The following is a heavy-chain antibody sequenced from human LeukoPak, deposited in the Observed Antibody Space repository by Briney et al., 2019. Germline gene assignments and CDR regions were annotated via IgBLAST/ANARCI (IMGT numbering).Heavy chain of an antibody. CDR2: ISPSGGST. CDR1: GYTFTSNY. Sequence: ASVKVSCKAFGYTFTSNYMHWVRQAPGQGPEWMGVISPSGGSTTYAQKFQGRVTLTRDMSTSTDYLELSRLRSDDTAVYYCARVATYCGGDCYSSGYYYYMDVWGKGTTVTISS. D-gene: IGHD2-21*02. V-gene: IGHV1-46*01. CDR3: ARVATYCGGDCYSSGYYYYMDV. J-gene: IGHJ6*03.